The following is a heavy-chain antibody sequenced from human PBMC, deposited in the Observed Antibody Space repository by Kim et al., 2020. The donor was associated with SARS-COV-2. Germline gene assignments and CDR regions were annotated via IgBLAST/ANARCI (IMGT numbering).Heavy chain of an antibody. J-gene: IGHJ6*02. Sequence: ASVKVSCKASGYTFTSYDINWVRQATGQGLEWMGWMNPNSGNTGYAQKFQGRVTMTRNTSISTAYMELSSLRSEDTAVYYCARVGVLLRYFDWSSYYYYGMDVWGQGTTVTVSS. D-gene: IGHD3-9*01. CDR1: GYTFTSYD. CDR2: MNPNSGNT. V-gene: IGHV1-8*01. CDR3: ARVGVLLRYFDWSSYYYYGMDV.